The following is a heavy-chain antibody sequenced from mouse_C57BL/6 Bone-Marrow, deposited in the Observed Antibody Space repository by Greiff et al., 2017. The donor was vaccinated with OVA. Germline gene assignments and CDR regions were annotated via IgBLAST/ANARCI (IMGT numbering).Heavy chain of an antibody. J-gene: IGHJ1*03. CDR1: GFTFSSYA. Sequence: EVNVVESGGGLVKPGGSLKLSCAASGFTFSSYAMSWVRQTPEKRLEFFSPLLAGCSYTYYPDNVHGRFTISRDNAKNNLYLQMSHLKSEDTAMYYCARSIYYGYDWYFDVWGTGTTVTVSS. V-gene: IGHV5-4*03. D-gene: IGHD2-2*01. CDR2: LLAGCSYT. CDR3: ARSIYYGYDWYFDV.